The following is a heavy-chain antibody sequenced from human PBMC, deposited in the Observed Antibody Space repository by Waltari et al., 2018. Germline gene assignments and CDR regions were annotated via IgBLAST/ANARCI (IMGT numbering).Heavy chain of an antibody. D-gene: IGHD3-3*01. Sequence: EVQLLESGGGLVHPGGSLRLSCAASGFSFSNHAMNWVRQAPGKGLEGVSVISDRGGRTTDADSGKCRFTMSRDNSQKIVYLEMNSLRAEDTAVYYCARDPRGVTGVVIPSQYYFDSWGQGTLVTVSS. J-gene: IGHJ4*02. CDR1: GFSFSNHA. CDR3: ARDPRGVTGVVIPSQYYFDS. CDR2: ISDRGGRT. V-gene: IGHV3-23*01.